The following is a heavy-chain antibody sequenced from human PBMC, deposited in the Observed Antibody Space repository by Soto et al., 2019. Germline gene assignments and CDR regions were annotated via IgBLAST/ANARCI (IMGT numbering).Heavy chain of an antibody. Sequence: GGSLRLSCAASGFTFSSYAMHWVRQAPGKGLEWVAVISYDGSNKYYADSVKGRFTIPRDNSKNTLYLQMNSLRAEDTAVYYCARWGNWKVADNWGQGTLVTVSS. J-gene: IGHJ4*02. CDR2: ISYDGSNK. CDR1: GFTFSSYA. CDR3: ARWGNWKVADN. D-gene: IGHD3-16*01. V-gene: IGHV3-30-3*01.